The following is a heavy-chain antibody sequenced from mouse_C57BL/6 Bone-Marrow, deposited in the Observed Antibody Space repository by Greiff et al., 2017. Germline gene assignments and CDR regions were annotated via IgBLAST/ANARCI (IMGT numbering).Heavy chain of an antibody. CDR1: GYTFTSYW. CDR3: ARIPLETWFAY. CDR2: IDPSDSYT. J-gene: IGHJ3*01. Sequence: VQLQQSGAELVKPGASVKLSCKASGYTFTSYWMQWVKQRPGQGLEWIGEIDPSDSYTNYNQKFKGKATLTVDTSSSTAYMQLSSLTSEDSAVYYCARIPLETWFAYWGQGTLVTVSA. V-gene: IGHV1-50*01. D-gene: IGHD6-1*01.